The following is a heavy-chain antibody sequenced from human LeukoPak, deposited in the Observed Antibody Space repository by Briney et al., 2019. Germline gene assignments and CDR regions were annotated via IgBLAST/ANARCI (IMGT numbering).Heavy chain of an antibody. V-gene: IGHV3-23*01. Sequence: PGGSLRLSCAASGLSFSTSGMHCVRRAPGKGLEWVSGISDDSGSTYYADSVRGRFTISRDNSKNTLYLQMNSLRVEDTAIYYCAKDQYSSGWYFDYWGQGTLVTVSS. J-gene: IGHJ4*02. CDR2: ISDDSGST. D-gene: IGHD6-19*01. CDR1: GLSFSTSG. CDR3: AKDQYSSGWYFDY.